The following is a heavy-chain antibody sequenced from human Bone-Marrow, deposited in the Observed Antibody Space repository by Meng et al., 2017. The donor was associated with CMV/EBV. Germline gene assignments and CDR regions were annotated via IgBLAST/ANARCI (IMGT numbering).Heavy chain of an antibody. Sequence: GSLRLSCTVSGGSISSSSYYWGWIRQPPGKGLEWIGSIYYSGSTYYNPSLKSRVTISVDTSKNQFSLKLSSVTAADTAVYYCARGNGGTSDYYYYGMDVWGQGTTVTVSS. D-gene: IGHD1-14*01. CDR3: ARGNGGTSDYYYYGMDV. V-gene: IGHV4-39*07. CDR2: IYYSGST. CDR1: GGSISSSSYY. J-gene: IGHJ6*01.